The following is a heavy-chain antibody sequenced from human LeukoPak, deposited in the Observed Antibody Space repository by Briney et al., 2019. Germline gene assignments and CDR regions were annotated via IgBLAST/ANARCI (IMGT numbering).Heavy chain of an antibody. V-gene: IGHV3-23*01. CDR2: ISGSGGST. J-gene: IGHJ4*02. Sequence: PGGSLRLSCAASGFTFSSYAMSWVRQAPGEGLEWVSAISGSGGSTYYADSVKGRFTISRDNSKNTLYLQMNSLRAEDTAVYYCAKGLRAESIVGATHFDYWGQGTLVTVSS. CDR3: AKGLRAESIVGATHFDY. D-gene: IGHD1-26*01. CDR1: GFTFSSYA.